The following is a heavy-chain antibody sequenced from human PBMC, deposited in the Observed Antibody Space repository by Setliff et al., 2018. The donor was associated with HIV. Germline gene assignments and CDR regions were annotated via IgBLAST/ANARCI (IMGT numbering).Heavy chain of an antibody. CDR1: GYSVTSDYY. CDR2: VYYSGST. Sequence: SETLSLTCVVSGYSVTSDYYWGWIRQSPGKGLEWIGSVYYSGSTYHNPSLKSRITISIDTSKDHFSLHLTSVTAADTAIYYCARVDTLLLFFDLWGQGTLVTVSS. CDR3: ARVDTLLLFFDL. V-gene: IGHV4-38-2*01. D-gene: IGHD5-18*01. J-gene: IGHJ4*02.